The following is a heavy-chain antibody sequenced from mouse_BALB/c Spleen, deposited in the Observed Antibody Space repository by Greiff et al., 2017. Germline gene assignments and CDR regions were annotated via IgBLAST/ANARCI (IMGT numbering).Heavy chain of an antibody. V-gene: IGHV2-4-1*01. CDR3: ARNEDGNYYFDY. CDR2: IWSGGST. J-gene: IGHJ2*01. CDR1: GFSLTSYG. D-gene: IGHD2-1*01. Sequence: VQLQQSGPGLVQPSQSLSITCTVSGFSLTSYGVHWVRQSPGKGLEWLGVIWSGGSTDYNAAFISRLSISKDNSKSQVFFKMNSLQADDTAIYYCARNEDGNYYFDYWGQGTTRTVSS.